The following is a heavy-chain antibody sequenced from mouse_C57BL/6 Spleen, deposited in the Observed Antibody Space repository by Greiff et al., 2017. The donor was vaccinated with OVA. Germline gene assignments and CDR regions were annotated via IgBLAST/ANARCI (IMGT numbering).Heavy chain of an antibody. CDR2: IDPANGNT. V-gene: IGHV14-3*01. Sequence: VQLQQPVAELVRPGASVKLSCTASGYTITNTYMHWVKQRPEQGLEWIGRIDPANGNTKYDPKFQGKATITADTSSNTAYLQLSSLTSEDTAIYYCARGVYYGSSYAFDDWGQGTTLTVSS. CDR3: ARGVYYGSSYAFDD. CDR1: GYTITNTY. D-gene: IGHD1-1*01. J-gene: IGHJ2*01.